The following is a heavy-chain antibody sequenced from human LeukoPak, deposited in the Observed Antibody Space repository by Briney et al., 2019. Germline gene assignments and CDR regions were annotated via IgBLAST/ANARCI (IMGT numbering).Heavy chain of an antibody. Sequence: GGSLRLSCVASGFTISTYWMSWVRQAPGKGLEWVANINQDGGQKYYVDFVKGRFTISRDNAKNSLYLQMNSLRAEDTAVYYCARGFYDFWSGSQPFDYWGQGTLVTVSS. CDR2: INQDGGQK. V-gene: IGHV3-7*04. CDR3: ARGFYDFWSGSQPFDY. CDR1: GFTISTYW. D-gene: IGHD3-3*01. J-gene: IGHJ4*02.